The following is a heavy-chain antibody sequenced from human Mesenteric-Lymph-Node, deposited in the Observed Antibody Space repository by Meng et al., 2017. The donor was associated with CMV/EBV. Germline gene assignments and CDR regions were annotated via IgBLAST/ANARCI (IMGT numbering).Heavy chain of an antibody. CDR3: ARVPPRNYGMDV. Sequence: GGSLRLSCAASGFTFSSYSMNWVRQAPGKGLEWVSSISSSSSYIYYADSVKGRFTISRDNAKNSLYLQMNSLRAEDTAVYYCARVPPRNYGMDVWGQGTTVTVSS. J-gene: IGHJ6*02. CDR1: GFTFSSYS. CDR2: ISSSSSYI. V-gene: IGHV3-21*01.